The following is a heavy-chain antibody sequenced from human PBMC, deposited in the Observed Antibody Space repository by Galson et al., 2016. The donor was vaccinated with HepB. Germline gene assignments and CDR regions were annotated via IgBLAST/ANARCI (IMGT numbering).Heavy chain of an antibody. V-gene: IGHV3-49*03. CDR3: TSFCAYWYASSESGYNEDASDI. Sequence: SLRLSCAASGFTFREYAVTWFRQAPGKGLEWVGLIKSNPYGGTADYAASVQGRFTISRDDSKSIPYLQMSSLKTEDTAVYYCTSFCAYWYASSESGYNEDASDIWGQGSLVTVS. J-gene: IGHJ3*02. CDR1: GFTFREYA. CDR2: IKSNPYGGTA. D-gene: IGHD3-3*01.